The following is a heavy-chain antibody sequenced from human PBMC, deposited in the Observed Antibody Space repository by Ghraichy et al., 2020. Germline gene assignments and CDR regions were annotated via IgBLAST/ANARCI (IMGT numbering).Heavy chain of an antibody. Sequence: GGSLRLSCAASGFTFSTYTMNWVRQAPGKGLEWVSSISSTSYYIYYADSVKGRFTISRDNAKSSLYLQMNSLRAEDTAVYYCARDSAWLKFDSWGQGTLVTVSS. CDR3: ARDSAWLKFDS. CDR2: ISSTSYYI. D-gene: IGHD5-12*01. CDR1: GFTFSTYT. J-gene: IGHJ4*02. V-gene: IGHV3-21*01.